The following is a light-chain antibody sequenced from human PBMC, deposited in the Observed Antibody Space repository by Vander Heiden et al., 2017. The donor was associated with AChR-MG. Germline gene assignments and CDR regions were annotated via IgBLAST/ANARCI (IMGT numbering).Light chain of an antibody. V-gene: IGKV2-28*01. J-gene: IGKJ2*01. CDR1: QSLLHSNGYNY. CDR3: RQALQTPRT. Sequence: TQSPLPLPVSPAEPASIACRASQSLLHSNGYNYLDWYLQKPGQSPQLLIYLGSNRASGVPDRFSGSGSGTDFTLKISRVEAEDVGVYYCRQALQTPRTFGQGTKLEIK. CDR2: LGS.